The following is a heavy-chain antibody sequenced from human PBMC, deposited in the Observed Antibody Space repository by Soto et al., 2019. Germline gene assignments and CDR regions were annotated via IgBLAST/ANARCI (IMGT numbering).Heavy chain of an antibody. CDR3: ARVGDTNYFYYYGLDV. CDR1: GFTFSSYA. D-gene: IGHD3-10*01. CDR2: IVSSGRTK. Sequence: PGGSLRLSCAASGFTFSSYAMNWVRQAPGKGLEWLSYIVSSGRTKYYAESVKGRFTISRDNAENSLYLQLNNLRGDDTATYYCARVGDTNYFYYYGLDVWGQGTTVTVSS. J-gene: IGHJ6*02. V-gene: IGHV3-48*03.